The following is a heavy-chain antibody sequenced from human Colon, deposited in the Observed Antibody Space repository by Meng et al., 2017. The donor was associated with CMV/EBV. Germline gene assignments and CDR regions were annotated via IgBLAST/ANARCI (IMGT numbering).Heavy chain of an antibody. V-gene: IGHV1-2*02. J-gene: IGHJ5*02. D-gene: IGHD6-13*01. CDR2: IEPSSGGT. CDR3: ARYTASAGTSGFDP. Sequence: ASVKVSCKASGYTFTGYYMHWVRQAPGQGLEWMEWIEPSSGGTDYAQKFQGRVTMTRDTSLNTAYMELSKVTSDDTAVYYCARYTASAGTSGFDPWGQGSLVTVSS. CDR1: GYTFTGYY.